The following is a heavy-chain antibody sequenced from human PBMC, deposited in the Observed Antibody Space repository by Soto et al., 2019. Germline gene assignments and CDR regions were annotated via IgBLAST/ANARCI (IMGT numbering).Heavy chain of an antibody. J-gene: IGHJ4*02. V-gene: IGHV4-61*01. CDR3: ARDGGRGGSN. D-gene: IGHD1-26*01. Sequence: SETLSLTXTVSGGSVSSGSYYWSWIRQPPGKGLEWIGYIYYSGSTNYNPSLKSRVTISVDTSKNQFSLKLSSVTAADTAVYYCARDGGRGGSNWGQGTLVTVSS. CDR2: IYYSGST. CDR1: GGSVSSGSYY.